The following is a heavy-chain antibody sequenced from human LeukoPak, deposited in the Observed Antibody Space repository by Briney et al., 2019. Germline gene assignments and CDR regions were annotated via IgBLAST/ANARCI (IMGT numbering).Heavy chain of an antibody. D-gene: IGHD3-10*01. V-gene: IGHV3-48*04. Sequence: GGSLRLSCAASGFTFSTYSMNWVRQAPGKGLEWVSYIDTGTSTIYYADSVKGRFTISRDISKNTLYLQMDSLRGEDTAVYYCATNYGSGRGAFDIWGQGKMVTVSS. CDR3: ATNYGSGRGAFDI. J-gene: IGHJ3*02. CDR2: IDTGTSTI. CDR1: GFTFSTYS.